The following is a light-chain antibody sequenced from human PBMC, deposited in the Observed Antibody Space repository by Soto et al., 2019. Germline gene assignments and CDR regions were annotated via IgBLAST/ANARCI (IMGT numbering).Light chain of an antibody. Sequence: QSVLTQPASVSGSPGQSITISCTGTSSDVGTYNYVSWYQQHPGKAPKLMIYQVSYRPSGVSNRFSGSKSGNTASLTISGLQPEDEAHYHCSSYTSSRFVVFGGGTKVTVL. J-gene: IGLJ2*01. CDR1: SSDVGTYNY. V-gene: IGLV2-14*01. CDR3: SSYTSSRFVV. CDR2: QVS.